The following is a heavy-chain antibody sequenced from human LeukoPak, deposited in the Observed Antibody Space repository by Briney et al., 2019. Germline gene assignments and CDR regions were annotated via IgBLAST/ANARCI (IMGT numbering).Heavy chain of an antibody. V-gene: IGHV3-33*01. CDR3: ARVTSWDTYCGGDCSSSGGE. J-gene: IGHJ4*02. Sequence: GGSLRLSCAASGFTFSSYGMHWVREARGKGVEGVAVMWYGGSNKYYADFVKGRFTFSRDNSKNTLYLQMNSLSAEDTDVYYCARVTSWDTYCGGDCSSSGGEWGQGTRVTVSS. CDR1: GFTFSSYG. D-gene: IGHD2-21*02. CDR2: MWYGGSNK.